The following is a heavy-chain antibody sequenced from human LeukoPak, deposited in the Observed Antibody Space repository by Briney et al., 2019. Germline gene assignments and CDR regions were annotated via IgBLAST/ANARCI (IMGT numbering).Heavy chain of an antibody. CDR2: ISGSGGST. J-gene: IGHJ3*02. Sequence: GGSLGLSCAASGFTFRSHDMSWVRQAPGKGLEWVSGISGSGGSTFYADYVKGRFTISRDNSKNTLYLQMNGLRVEDTAIYYCVREGPRGLAFDIWGQGTMVTVSS. CDR3: VREGPRGLAFDI. CDR1: GFTFRSHD. V-gene: IGHV3-23*01.